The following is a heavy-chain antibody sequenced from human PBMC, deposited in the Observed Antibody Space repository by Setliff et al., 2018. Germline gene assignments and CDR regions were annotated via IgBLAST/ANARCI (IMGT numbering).Heavy chain of an antibody. V-gene: IGHV4-34*01. J-gene: IGHJ4*02. Sequence: KTSETLSLTCTVYGVSLSDYYWGWVRQSPGKGLDWIGEINHSGNTNYDPSLEGRISISVDTSKRQFSLKLSSVTAADMAVYYCRFWSGYCKNDYWAQGTVVTVSS. CDR3: RFWSGYCKNDY. D-gene: IGHD3-3*01. CDR2: INHSGNT. CDR1: GVSLSDYY.